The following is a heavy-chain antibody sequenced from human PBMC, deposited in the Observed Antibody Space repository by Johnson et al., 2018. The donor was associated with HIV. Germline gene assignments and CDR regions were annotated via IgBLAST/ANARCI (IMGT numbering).Heavy chain of an antibody. J-gene: IGHJ3*02. CDR3: ARRGITIVADAFDI. V-gene: IGHV3-9*01. Sequence: VQLVESGGGLVQPGRSLRLSCAASGFTFDDYAMHWVRQAPGKGLEWVSGISRNSDKIGYADSVRGRFSISRDNAKNTLYLQMDSLRADDTALYYCARRGITIVADAFDIWGQGTMVTVSS. D-gene: IGHD3-10*01. CDR1: GFTFDDYA. CDR2: ISRNSDKI.